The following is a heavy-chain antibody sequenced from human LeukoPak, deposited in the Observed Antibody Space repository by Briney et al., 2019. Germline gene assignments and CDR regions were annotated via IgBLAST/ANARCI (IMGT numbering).Heavy chain of an antibody. CDR1: GGTFSSYA. CDR3: AGVVSGSGSWITPNWFDP. Sequence: GSSVKASCKASGGTFSSYAISWVRQAPGQGLEWMGGIIPIFGTANYAQKFQGRVTITTDESTSTAYMELSSLRSEDTAVYYCAGVVSGSGSWITPNWFDPWGQGTLVTVSS. CDR2: IIPIFGTA. V-gene: IGHV1-69*05. D-gene: IGHD3-10*01. J-gene: IGHJ5*02.